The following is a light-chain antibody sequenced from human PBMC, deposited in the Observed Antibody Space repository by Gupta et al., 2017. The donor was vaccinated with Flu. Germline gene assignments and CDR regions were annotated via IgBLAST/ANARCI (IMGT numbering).Light chain of an antibody. V-gene: IGKV6-21*01. CDR1: QTIGNN. Sequence: KEKVTITCRASQTIGNNLDWYQQKPGQSPNLLIKYASQSSSGVPSRFSGSGFGTDFTLTINSVEAEDAATYYCHQSSRFPITFGQGTRLEIK. CDR3: HQSSRFPIT. J-gene: IGKJ5*01. CDR2: YAS.